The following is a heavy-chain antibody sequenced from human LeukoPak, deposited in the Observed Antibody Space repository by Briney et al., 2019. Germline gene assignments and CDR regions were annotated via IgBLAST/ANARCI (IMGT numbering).Heavy chain of an antibody. D-gene: IGHD3-16*01. V-gene: IGHV3-48*04. CDR2: ISSSGSTI. CDR3: AREWGDSFDY. CDR1: GFTFSSYS. J-gene: IGHJ4*02. Sequence: GGSLRLSCAASGFTFSSYSMNWVRQAPGKGLEWVSYISSSGSTIYYADSVKGRFTISRDNAKNSLYLQMNSLRAEDTAVYYCAREWGDSFDYWGQGTLVTVSS.